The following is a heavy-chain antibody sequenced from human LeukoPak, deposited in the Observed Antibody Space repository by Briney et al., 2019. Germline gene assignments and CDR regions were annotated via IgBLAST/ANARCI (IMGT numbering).Heavy chain of an antibody. CDR2: INHSGCT. D-gene: IGHD3-22*01. J-gene: IGHJ4*02. CDR1: GGSFSGYY. V-gene: IGHV4-34*01. CDR3: ARGPEDYYDSSGYSPFDY. Sequence: SETLSLTCAVYGGSFSGYYWSWIRQPPGKGLEWIGEINHSGCTNYNPSFKSRVTVSVDTSKNQFSLKLSSVTAADTAVYYCARGPEDYYDSSGYSPFDYWGQGTLVTVSS.